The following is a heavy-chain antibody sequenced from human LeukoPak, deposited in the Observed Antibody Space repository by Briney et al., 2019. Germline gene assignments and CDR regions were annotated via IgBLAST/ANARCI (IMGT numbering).Heavy chain of an antibody. J-gene: IGHJ4*02. D-gene: IGHD3-10*01. Sequence: GGSLRLSCAASGFTFSSYGMHWVRQAPGKGLEWVAVICYDGGNKYYAASVKGRSTISGDNSKNTLYLQMNCLRAEDTSVYYCAIDEARGVIFKYYFYYWGQGTLVTLSS. CDR1: GFTFSSYG. CDR2: ICYDGGNK. V-gene: IGHV3-33*01. CDR3: AIDEARGVIFKYYFYY.